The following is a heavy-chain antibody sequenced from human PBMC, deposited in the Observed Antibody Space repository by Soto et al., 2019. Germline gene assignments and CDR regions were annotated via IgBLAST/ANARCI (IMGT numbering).Heavy chain of an antibody. CDR2: TYYRSKWYN. CDR1: GDSVSSNSAA. D-gene: IGHD5-12*01. J-gene: IGHJ6*02. CDR3: ARDNPATILDYSYGMDV. V-gene: IGHV6-1*01. Sequence: SQTLSLPCAISGDSVSSNSAAWNWIRQSPSRGLEWLGRTYYRSKWYNDYAVSVKSRITISPDTSKNQFSLQLISVTPEDTAMYYCARDNPATILDYSYGMDVWGQGTTVTVSS.